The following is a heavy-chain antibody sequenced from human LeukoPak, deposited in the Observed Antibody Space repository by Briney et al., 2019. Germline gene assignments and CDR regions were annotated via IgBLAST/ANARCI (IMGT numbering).Heavy chain of an antibody. V-gene: IGHV4-30-4*01. CDR1: GGSISSGDFY. D-gene: IGHD3-10*01. Sequence: SETLSLTCTVSGGSISSGDFYWRWIRQPPGKGLEWIGNIYYSGSTQYNPSLKSRLTISVDTSKNQFSLKLRSVTAADTAVYYCARDGSGTDEYFDSWGQGTLVTVSS. CDR3: ARDGSGTDEYFDS. CDR2: IYYSGST. J-gene: IGHJ4*02.